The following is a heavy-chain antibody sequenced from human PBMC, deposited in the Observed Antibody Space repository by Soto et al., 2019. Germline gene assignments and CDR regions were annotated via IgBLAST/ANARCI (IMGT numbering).Heavy chain of an antibody. CDR1: GGTFSSYA. J-gene: IGHJ4*02. Sequence: SVKVSCKASGGTFSSYAISWVRQAPGQGLEWMGGIIPIFGTANYAQKFQGRVTITADESTSTAYMELSSLRSEDTAVYYCARDGLVGATTCHYWGQGTLVTVSS. CDR3: ARDGLVGATTCHY. D-gene: IGHD1-26*01. CDR2: IIPIFGTA. V-gene: IGHV1-69*13.